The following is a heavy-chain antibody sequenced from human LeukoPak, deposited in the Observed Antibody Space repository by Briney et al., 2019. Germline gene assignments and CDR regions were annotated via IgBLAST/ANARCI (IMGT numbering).Heavy chain of an antibody. CDR2: VNHSGST. V-gene: IGHV4-34*01. CDR3: ARRETGEPFDI. CDR1: GVSFGGYF. Sequence: PSETLSLTCSAYGVSFGGYFWSWIRQPPGEGLEWIGEVNHSGSTNYNPSLKSRVTLSVDTSKNQFSLKLSSVTAADTAVYYCARRETGEPFDIWGQGTMVTVSS. J-gene: IGHJ3*02. D-gene: IGHD3-16*01.